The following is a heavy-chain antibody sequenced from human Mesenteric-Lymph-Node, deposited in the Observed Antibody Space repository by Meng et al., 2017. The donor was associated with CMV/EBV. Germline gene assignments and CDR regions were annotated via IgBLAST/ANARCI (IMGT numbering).Heavy chain of an antibody. V-gene: IGHV3-30-3*01. D-gene: IGHD3-10*01. CDR2: ISYDGSNK. J-gene: IGHJ6*02. Sequence: GGSLRLSCAASGFTFSNYPIHWVRQAPGKGLEWVALISYDGSNKYYADSVKGRFTISRDNSKNTLYLQMNSLRAEDTAVYYCARDSRVRGVNYYYYGMDVWGQGTTVTVSS. CDR1: GFTFSNYP. CDR3: ARDSRVRGVNYYYYGMDV.